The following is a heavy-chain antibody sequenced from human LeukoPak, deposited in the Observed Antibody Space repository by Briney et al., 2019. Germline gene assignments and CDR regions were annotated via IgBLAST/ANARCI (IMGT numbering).Heavy chain of an antibody. D-gene: IGHD3-10*02. CDR1: GGTITTNIYY. CDR3: ATYVSRTPNWFDP. Sequence: SETLSLTCTVTGGTITTNIYYWGWIRHPPEMGREWIGSIYYRGNTYYNPPLKSRVTISVDTSTNQSSLKLSSLTPADPAVYYCATYVSRTPNWFDPWGQGTLVTVSS. V-gene: IGHV4-39*07. J-gene: IGHJ5*02. CDR2: IYYRGNT.